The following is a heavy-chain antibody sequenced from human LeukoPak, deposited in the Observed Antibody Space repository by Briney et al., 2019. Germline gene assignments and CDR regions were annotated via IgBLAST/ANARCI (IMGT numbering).Heavy chain of an antibody. CDR1: GYTFTGYY. CDR3: ARDHIDPANDFWSGYYSDYYYMDV. J-gene: IGHJ6*03. Sequence: ASVTVSCKASGYTFTGYYMHWVRQAPGQGLEWMGWINPNSGGTNYAQKFQGRVTMTRDTSISTAYMELSRLRSDDTAVYYCARDHIDPANDFWSGYYSDYYYMDVWGKGTTVTVSS. CDR2: INPNSGGT. V-gene: IGHV1-2*02. D-gene: IGHD3-3*01.